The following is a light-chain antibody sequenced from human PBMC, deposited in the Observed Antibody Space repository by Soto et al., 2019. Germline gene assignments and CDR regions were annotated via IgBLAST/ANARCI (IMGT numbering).Light chain of an antibody. CDR3: QQYYSTPPT. Sequence: DIVMTQSPDSLAVSLGERATINCKSSQSVLYSSNNKNYLAWYQQEPGQPPKLLIYWASTRESGVPGRFSGSGSGTDFTLTISSLQAEDVAVYYCQQYYSTPPTFGQGTKLEIK. J-gene: IGKJ2*01. CDR2: WAS. CDR1: QSVLYSSNNKNY. V-gene: IGKV4-1*01.